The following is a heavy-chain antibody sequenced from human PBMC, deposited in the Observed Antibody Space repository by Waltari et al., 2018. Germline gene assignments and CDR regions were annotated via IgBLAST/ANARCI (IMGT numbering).Heavy chain of an antibody. J-gene: IGHJ4*02. CDR2: IYSAGST. D-gene: IGHD5-18*01. CDR1: GLAVRRNH. CDR3: ATARDEQTAMVYFDH. V-gene: IGHV3-66*02. Sequence: EVQLVESGGGFVHPGGALRLSCAASGLAVRRNHMAWVRQAPGKGLEWVSIIYSAGSTYYEDSVMGRFTISRDISKNTLHLQMNRLTTEDTATYYCATARDEQTAMVYFDHWGEGSLVSVSS.